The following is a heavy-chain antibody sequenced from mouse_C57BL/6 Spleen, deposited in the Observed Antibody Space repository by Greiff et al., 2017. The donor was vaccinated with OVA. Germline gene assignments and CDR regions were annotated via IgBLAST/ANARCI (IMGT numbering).Heavy chain of an antibody. CDR1: GYTFTDYY. D-gene: IGHD2-4*01. Sequence: VQVVESGPVLVKPGASVKMSCKASGYTFTDYYMNWVKQSHGKSLEWIGVINPYNGGTSYNQKFKGKATLTVDKSSSTVYMELNSLTSEDSAVYYCARLGDYDDGGYAMDYWGQGTSVTVSS. J-gene: IGHJ4*01. CDR2: INPYNGGT. CDR3: ARLGDYDDGGYAMDY. V-gene: IGHV1-19*01.